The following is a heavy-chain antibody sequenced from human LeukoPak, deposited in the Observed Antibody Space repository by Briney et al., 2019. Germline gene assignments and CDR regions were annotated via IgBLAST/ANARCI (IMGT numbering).Heavy chain of an antibody. CDR1: GFTFSSYA. CDR2: ISYNGSNK. J-gene: IGHJ4*02. CDR3: ARDSGSYYAAYYFDY. Sequence: GRSLRLSCEASGFTFSSYAMHWVRQAPGKGLEGVAVISYNGSNKYYADSVKGRFTISRDNSKNTLYLQMNSLRDEDTAVYYCARDSGSYYAAYYFDYWGQGTLVTVSS. V-gene: IGHV3-30-3*01. D-gene: IGHD1-26*01.